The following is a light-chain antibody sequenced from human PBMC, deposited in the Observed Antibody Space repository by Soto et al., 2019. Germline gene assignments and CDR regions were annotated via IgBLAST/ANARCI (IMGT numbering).Light chain of an antibody. J-gene: IGLJ2*01. CDR3: SSYTSTGTLIV. CDR1: SGDIGGYNF. CDR2: EVR. V-gene: IGLV2-14*01. Sequence: LTQPASVSGSPGQSITISCSGSSGDIGGYNFVSWYQHLPGKAPKLIIFEVRFRPSGVSNRFSGSKSGDTASLTISKLLPEDEADYYCSSYTSTGTLIVFGGGTKVTVL.